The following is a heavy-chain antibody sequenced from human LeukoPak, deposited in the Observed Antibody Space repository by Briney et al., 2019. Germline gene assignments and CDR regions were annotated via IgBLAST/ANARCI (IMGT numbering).Heavy chain of an antibody. CDR2: IYYSGST. D-gene: IGHD2-15*01. Sequence: KPSETLSLTCTVSGGSISSSSYYWGWIRQPPGKGLEWIGSIYYSGSTYYNPSLKSRVTISVDTSKNQFSLKLSSVTAADTAVYYCARLGYCSDGSCYATNYYYYGMDVRGQGTTVTVSS. J-gene: IGHJ6*02. CDR3: ARLGYCSDGSCYATNYYYYGMDV. V-gene: IGHV4-39*01. CDR1: GGSISSSSYY.